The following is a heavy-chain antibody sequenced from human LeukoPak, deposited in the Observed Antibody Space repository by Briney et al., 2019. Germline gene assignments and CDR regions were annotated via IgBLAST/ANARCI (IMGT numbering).Heavy chain of an antibody. J-gene: IGHJ4*02. CDR3: ARHLLAFDSSGWYYFDY. CDR2: IYTSGST. V-gene: IGHV4-4*07. D-gene: IGHD6-19*01. Sequence: SETLSLTCTVSGGSISSYYWSWIRQPAGKGLEWIGRIYTSGSTNYNPSLKSRVTMSVDTSKNQFSLKLSSVTAADTAVYYCARHLLAFDSSGWYYFDYWGQGTLVTVSS. CDR1: GGSISSYY.